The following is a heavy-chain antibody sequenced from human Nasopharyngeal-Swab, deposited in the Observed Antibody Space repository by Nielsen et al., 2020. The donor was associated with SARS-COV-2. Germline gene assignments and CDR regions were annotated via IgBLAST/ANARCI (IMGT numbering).Heavy chain of an antibody. CDR2: ISWNSGSI. V-gene: IGHV3-9*01. Sequence: VRQAPGKGLEWVSGISWNSGSIGYADPVKGRFTISRDNAKNSLYLQMNSLRAEDTALYYCAKVKTDYGDYTFFDYWGQGTLVTVSS. CDR3: AKVKTDYGDYTFFDY. J-gene: IGHJ4*02. D-gene: IGHD4-17*01.